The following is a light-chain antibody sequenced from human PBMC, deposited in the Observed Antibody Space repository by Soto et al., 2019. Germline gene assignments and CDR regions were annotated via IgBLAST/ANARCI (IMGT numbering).Light chain of an antibody. Sequence: EIVMTQSPATLSVSPGERATLSCRASQSVSSNLACYQQKPGQAPRLLIYGASTRATGIPARFSGSGSGTEFTLNISSLQSEDFAVYYCQQYNNWWTFGQGSKGDIK. CDR2: GAS. V-gene: IGKV3-15*01. CDR3: QQYNNWWT. J-gene: IGKJ1*01. CDR1: QSVSSN.